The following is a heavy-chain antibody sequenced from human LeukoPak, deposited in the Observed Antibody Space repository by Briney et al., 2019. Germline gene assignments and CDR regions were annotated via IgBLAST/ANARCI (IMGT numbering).Heavy chain of an antibody. V-gene: IGHV4-4*07. CDR3: ARQGYTASYYFLDY. CDR2: IYTTGAT. D-gene: IGHD1-26*01. Sequence: SETLSLTCTVSGGSIRSYFWGWVRRPAGKGLEWIGRIYTTGATFYNPSLKTRLTMSIDTSKNQFSLRLTSVVAADTAVYYCARQGYTASYYFLDYWSQGTLVTVSS. CDR1: GGSIRSYF. J-gene: IGHJ4*02.